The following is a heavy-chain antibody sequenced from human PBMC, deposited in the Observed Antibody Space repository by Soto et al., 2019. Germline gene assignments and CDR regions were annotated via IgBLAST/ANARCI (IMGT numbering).Heavy chain of an antibody. CDR3: ARQEQREPYYYYYGMDV. V-gene: IGHV4-34*01. CDR1: GGSLSGYY. J-gene: IGHJ6*02. D-gene: IGHD6-25*01. Sequence: PSEPLCHTCAVYGGSLSGYYGSGIRQPPGKGLMWIGGINHSGSTNYNPSLKSRVTISVDTSKNQFSLKLSSETAADTAVYYCARQEQREPYYYYYGMDVWGQGTTVTVSS. CDR2: INHSGST.